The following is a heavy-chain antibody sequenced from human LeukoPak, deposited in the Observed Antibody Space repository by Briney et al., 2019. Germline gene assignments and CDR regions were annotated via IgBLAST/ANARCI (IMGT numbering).Heavy chain of an antibody. D-gene: IGHD3-9*01. J-gene: IGHJ6*02. CDR2: ITKSGDST. Sequence: GGSLRLSCAASGFTFSAFGMNWVRQAPGKGLEWVSTITKSGDSTYYVDSVKGRFTISRDNSKNTLYLQMDSLRAEDTAKYYCTKDYCGKFCSAVWGQGTTVTVSS. CDR1: GFTFSAFG. CDR3: TKDYCGKFCSAV. V-gene: IGHV3-23*01.